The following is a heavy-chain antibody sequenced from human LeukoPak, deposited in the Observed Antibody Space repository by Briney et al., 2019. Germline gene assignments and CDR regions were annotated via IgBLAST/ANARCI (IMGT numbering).Heavy chain of an antibody. CDR2: ISYDGSNK. CDR1: GFTFSSYG. D-gene: IGHD3-10*01. J-gene: IGHJ6*03. V-gene: IGHV3-30*18. Sequence: GGSLRLSCAAPGFTFSSYGMHWVRQAPGKGLEWVAVISYDGSNKYYADSVKGRFTISRDNSKNTLYLQMNSLRAEDTAVYYCAKEGAYYVSGSYIGHYMDVWGKGTTVTVFS. CDR3: AKEGAYYVSGSYIGHYMDV.